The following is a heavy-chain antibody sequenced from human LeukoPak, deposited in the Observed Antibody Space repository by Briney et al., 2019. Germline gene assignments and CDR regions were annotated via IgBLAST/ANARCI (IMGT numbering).Heavy chain of an antibody. CDR2: IYYSGST. CDR1: GGSISSYY. V-gene: IGHV4-59*01. CDR3: AREGSYSYGYDY. D-gene: IGHD5-18*01. J-gene: IGHJ4*02. Sequence: PSETLSLTCTVSGGSISSYYWSWIRQPPGKGLEWIGYIYYSGSTNYNPSLKRRVTISVDTSKNQFSLKLSSVTAADTAVYYCAREGSYSYGYDYWGQGTLVTVSS.